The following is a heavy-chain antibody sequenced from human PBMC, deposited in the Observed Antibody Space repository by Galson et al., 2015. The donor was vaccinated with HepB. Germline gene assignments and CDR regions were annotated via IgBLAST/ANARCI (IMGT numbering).Heavy chain of an antibody. CDR3: ARDTRLWFDY. Sequence: SLRLSCAASGFTFSNYAMHWVRQAPGKGLEWVAVISYDGGSKYYADSVKGRSTISRDNPKNTLYLQMNSLRAEDTAVYYCARDTRLWFDYWGQGTLVTVSS. J-gene: IGHJ4*02. V-gene: IGHV3-30*06. D-gene: IGHD5-18*01. CDR1: GFTFSNYA. CDR2: ISYDGGSK.